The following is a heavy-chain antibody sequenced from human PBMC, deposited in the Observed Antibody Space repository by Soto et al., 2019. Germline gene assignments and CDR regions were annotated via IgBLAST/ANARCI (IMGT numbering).Heavy chain of an antibody. J-gene: IGHJ6*02. D-gene: IGHD3-22*01. CDR1: GGPVCGDDLY. CDR3: ARAPVTDYNSRDYHYYFAMDV. V-gene: IGHV4-31*02. Sequence: SEPLSLTCFVSGGPVCGDDLYWSWIRHLPGKGLEWIANDYHTGTTYYNPSLKSRVSMSVDPSQNQFSMILASVTAADTALHYCARAPVTDYNSRDYHYYFAMDVCGQ. CDR2: DYHTGTT.